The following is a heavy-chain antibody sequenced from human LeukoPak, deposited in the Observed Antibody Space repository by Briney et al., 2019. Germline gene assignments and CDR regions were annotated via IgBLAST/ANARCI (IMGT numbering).Heavy chain of an antibody. J-gene: IGHJ4*02. V-gene: IGHV5-51*01. CDR1: GYSFSTYW. Sequence: GESLKISCRGSGYSFSTYWIGWVRQMPGKGLEWMGSIYPSDSDTRYSPSFQGRVTISADRSISTAYVQWNSLETSDSAIYYCARTGVVGAITRELDSWGQGTLVAVSS. CDR2: IYPSDSDT. CDR3: ARTGVVGAITRELDS. D-gene: IGHD1-26*01.